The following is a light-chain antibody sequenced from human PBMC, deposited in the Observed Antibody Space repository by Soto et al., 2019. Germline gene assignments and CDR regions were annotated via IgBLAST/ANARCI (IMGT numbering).Light chain of an antibody. V-gene: IGKV2-28*01. CDR1: QSLRHSNGYIY. Sequence: DIVMTQSPLSLPVTPGEPASISCRSSQSLRHSNGYIYLDWYLQKPGQSPQLLIYLASNRASGVPDRFSGSRSGAEFTLTINSLQSEDFAVYYCQPDNNWPLTFGGGTKV. J-gene: IGKJ4*01. CDR2: LAS. CDR3: QPDNNWPLT.